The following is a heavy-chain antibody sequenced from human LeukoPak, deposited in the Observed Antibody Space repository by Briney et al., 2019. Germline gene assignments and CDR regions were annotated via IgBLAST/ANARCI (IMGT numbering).Heavy chain of an antibody. CDR3: ATRSYCSSTSCYAPYYYGMDV. V-gene: IGHV3-21*01. D-gene: IGHD2-2*01. CDR2: ISSSSSYI. CDR1: GFTFSSYS. Sequence: GGSLRLSCAASGFTFSSYSMNWVRQAPGKGLEWVSSISSSSSYIYYADSVKGRFTISRDNANTSLYLQMNSLRAEDTAVYYCATRSYCSSTSCYAPYYYGMDVWGQGTTVTVSS. J-gene: IGHJ6*02.